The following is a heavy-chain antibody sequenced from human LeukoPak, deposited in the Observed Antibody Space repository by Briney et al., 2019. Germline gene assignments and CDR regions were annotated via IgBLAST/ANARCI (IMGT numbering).Heavy chain of an antibody. CDR1: GFTVSSNY. CDR3: AKDPKQQLVKYYFDY. CDR2: ISGSGGST. J-gene: IGHJ4*02. V-gene: IGHV3-23*01. Sequence: GGSLRLSCAASGFTVSSNYMSWVRQAPGKGLEWVSAISGSGGSTYYADSVKGRFTISRDNSKNTLYLQMNSLRAEDTAVYYCAKDPKQQLVKYYFDYWGQGTLVTVSS. D-gene: IGHD6-13*01.